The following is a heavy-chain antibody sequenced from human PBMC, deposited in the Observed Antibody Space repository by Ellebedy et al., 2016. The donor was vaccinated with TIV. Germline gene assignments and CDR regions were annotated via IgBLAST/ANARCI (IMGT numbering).Heavy chain of an antibody. CDR3: ARVEFKDYYDSLGGLSYYYYLDV. D-gene: IGHD3-22*01. V-gene: IGHV1-18*01. Sequence: ASVKVSCXASGYTFITYGISWVRQAPGQGLEWMGWISTHSGDTNYAQKFQGRVAMTTATATSTAYMELRGLRSDDTALYYCARVEFKDYYDSLGGLSYYYYLDVWGKGTTVTVSS. CDR2: ISTHSGDT. J-gene: IGHJ6*03. CDR1: GYTFITYG.